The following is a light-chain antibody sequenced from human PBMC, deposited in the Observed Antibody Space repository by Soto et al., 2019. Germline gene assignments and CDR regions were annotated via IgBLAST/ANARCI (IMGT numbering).Light chain of an antibody. CDR3: SSYTDSSNYV. CDR1: SSDLAIYNY. J-gene: IGLJ1*01. Sequence: QSVLTQPASVSGSPGQSITISCTGTSSDLAIYNYVSWYQQQPGKAPKLTIYQVTNRPSGVSNRFSGSRSGNTASLTISGLQAEDEADYYCSSYTDSSNYVFGTGTQLTVL. V-gene: IGLV2-14*01. CDR2: QVT.